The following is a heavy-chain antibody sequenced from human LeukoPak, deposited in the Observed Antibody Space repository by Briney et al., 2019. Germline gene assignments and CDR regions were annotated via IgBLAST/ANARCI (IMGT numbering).Heavy chain of an antibody. CDR1: GFTFSNYW. J-gene: IGHJ6*02. Sequence: GGSLRLSCAASGFTFSNYWMHWVRQAPGKGLVWVSRINSDGSSTSYADSVKGRFTISRDNAKNTLYLQMNSLRVEDTAVYYCARDYGRSRDYGMDVWGPGTTVTVSS. CDR2: INSDGSST. CDR3: ARDYGRSRDYGMDV. D-gene: IGHD3-10*01. V-gene: IGHV3-74*01.